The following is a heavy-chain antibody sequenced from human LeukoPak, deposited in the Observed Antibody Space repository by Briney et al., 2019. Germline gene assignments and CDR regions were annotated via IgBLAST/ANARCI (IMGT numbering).Heavy chain of an antibody. CDR2: ISAYNGNT. CDR1: GYTFTSYG. J-gene: IGHJ5*02. CDR3: AREPNVLWGIAVAALDP. D-gene: IGHD6-19*01. Sequence: ASVKVSCKASGYTFTSYGISWVRQAPGQGLEWMGWISAYNGNTNYAQKLQGRVTMTTDTSTSTAYMELRSLRSDDTAVYYCAREPNVLWGIAVAALDPWGQGTLVTVSS. V-gene: IGHV1-18*01.